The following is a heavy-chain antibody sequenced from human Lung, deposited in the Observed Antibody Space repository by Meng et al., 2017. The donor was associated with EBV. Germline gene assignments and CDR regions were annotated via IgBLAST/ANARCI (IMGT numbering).Heavy chain of an antibody. V-gene: IGHV4-34*01. D-gene: IGHD1-26*01. J-gene: IGHJ4*02. CDR2: VTHKRNT. CDR3: ASSQSGKVGASRLDY. Sequence: LANPPEHLSPPTADYGGSYSEYSWTCISQSPGNGLKCIGEVTHKRNTNYTPSLKSRVTISTNTSKKHYSQTVTAVTAANTAMYDGASSQSGKVGASRLDYWGQGALVTVSS. CDR1: GGSYSEYS.